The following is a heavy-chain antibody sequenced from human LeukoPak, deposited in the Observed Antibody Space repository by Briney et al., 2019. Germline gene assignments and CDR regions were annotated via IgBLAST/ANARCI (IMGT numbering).Heavy chain of an antibody. CDR3: ARVGYSSGWYEAFDI. CDR1: GYTFTGYY. CDR2: MNPNSGNT. V-gene: IGHV1-8*02. J-gene: IGHJ3*02. Sequence: GASVKVSCKASGYTFTGYYMHWVRQAPGQGLEWMGWMNPNSGNTGYAQKFQGRVTMTRNTSISTAYMELSSLRSEDTAVYYCARVGYSSGWYEAFDIWGQGTMVTASS. D-gene: IGHD6-19*01.